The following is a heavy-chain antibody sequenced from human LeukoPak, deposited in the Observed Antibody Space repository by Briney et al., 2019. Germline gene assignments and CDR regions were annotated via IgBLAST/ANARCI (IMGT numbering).Heavy chain of an antibody. D-gene: IGHD3-22*01. CDR3: AKVDYYDSSGLRSYFDY. V-gene: IGHV3-9*01. J-gene: IGHJ4*02. Sequence: GRSLRLSCAASGFTFDDYAMHWVRQTPGKGLEWVSGISWNGGSIGYADSVKGRFTISRANAKNSLYLQMNSLRAEDTALYYCAKVDYYDSSGLRSYFDYWGQGTLVTVSS. CDR2: ISWNGGSI. CDR1: GFTFDDYA.